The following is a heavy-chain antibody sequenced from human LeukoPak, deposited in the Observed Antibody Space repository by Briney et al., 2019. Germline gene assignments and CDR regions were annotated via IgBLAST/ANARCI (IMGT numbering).Heavy chain of an antibody. CDR1: GYTFTGYY. CDR2: INPNSGGT. J-gene: IGHJ4*02. Sequence: ASVKVSCKASGYTFTGYYMHWVRQAPGQGLEWMGWINPNSGGTNYAQKFQGRVTMTRDMSISTAYMELSRLRSDDTAVYYCARVLAARWNFDYWGQGTLVTVSS. V-gene: IGHV1-2*02. D-gene: IGHD6-6*01. CDR3: ARVLAARWNFDY.